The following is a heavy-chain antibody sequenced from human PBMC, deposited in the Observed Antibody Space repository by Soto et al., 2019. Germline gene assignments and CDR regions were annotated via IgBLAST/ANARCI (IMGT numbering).Heavy chain of an antibody. V-gene: IGHV3-33*01. CDR2: IWYDGSNK. CDR3: ARNMYTIFTRSVMDV. D-gene: IGHD3-3*01. Sequence: VSGVAVTIKKKKRVRQAPGQGLEWVAVIWYDGSNKWYADSVKGRFIISRDNTNDTLYLQMNSLRAEDTAVYYCARNMYTIFTRSVMDVWGQGTTVTVSS. CDR1: GVAVTIKK. J-gene: IGHJ6*02.